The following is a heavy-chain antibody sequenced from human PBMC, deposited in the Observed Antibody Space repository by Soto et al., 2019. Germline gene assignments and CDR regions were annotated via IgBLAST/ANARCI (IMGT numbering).Heavy chain of an antibody. CDR1: GFTFSNAW. J-gene: IGHJ4*02. V-gene: IGHV3-15*01. CDR3: TTFTMVRGVISGY. D-gene: IGHD3-10*01. CDR2: IKSKTDGGTT. Sequence: RGSLRLSCAASGFTFSNAWMSWVRQAPGKGLEWVGRIKSKTDGGTTDYAAPVKGRFTISRDDSKNTLYLQMNSLKTEDTAVYYCTTFTMVRGVISGYWGQGTLVTVSS.